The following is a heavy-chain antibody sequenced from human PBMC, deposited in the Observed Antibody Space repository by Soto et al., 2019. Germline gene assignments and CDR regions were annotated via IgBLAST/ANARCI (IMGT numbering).Heavy chain of an antibody. D-gene: IGHD1-7*01. CDR1: GFSFSTYG. J-gene: IGHJ4*02. CDR2: ISNDGSNK. CDR3: AKGFRNYWAFDY. Sequence: QVHLVESGGGVVQPGRSLRLSCAASGFSFSTYGMPWVRQAPGKGLEWVAFISNDGSNKYYADSVKGRFTISRDNAKNTLYLQMNSLRAEDTAVYYCAKGFRNYWAFDYWGQGTLVTVSA. V-gene: IGHV3-30*18.